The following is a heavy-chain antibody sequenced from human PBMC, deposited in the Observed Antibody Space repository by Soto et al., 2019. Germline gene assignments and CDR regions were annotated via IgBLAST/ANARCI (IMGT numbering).Heavy chain of an antibody. V-gene: IGHV1-2*04. CDR1: GYTLTELS. J-gene: IGHJ5*02. D-gene: IGHD2-2*01. Sequence: ASVTVSCKVSGYTLTELSMQWVRQAPGKGLEWMGWINPNSGGTNYAQKFQGWVTMTRDTSISTAYMELSRLRSDDTAVYYCARVGCSSTSCYPWFDPWGQGTLVTVSS. CDR2: INPNSGGT. CDR3: ARVGCSSTSCYPWFDP.